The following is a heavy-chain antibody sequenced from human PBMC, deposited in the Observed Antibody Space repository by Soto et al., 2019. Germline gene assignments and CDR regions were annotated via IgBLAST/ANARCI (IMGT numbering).Heavy chain of an antibody. CDR1: GGSISSSSYY. CDR2: IYYSGST. D-gene: IGHD1-1*01. V-gene: IGHV4-39*01. Sequence: SETLSLTCTVSGGSISSSSYYWGWIRQPPGKGLEWIGSIYYSGSTYYNPSLKSRVTISVDTSKNQFSLKLSSVTAADTAVYYCASPLPSWVPEGGWFAYWGQGTLVTVSS. CDR3: ASPLPSWVPEGGWFAY. J-gene: IGHJ4*02.